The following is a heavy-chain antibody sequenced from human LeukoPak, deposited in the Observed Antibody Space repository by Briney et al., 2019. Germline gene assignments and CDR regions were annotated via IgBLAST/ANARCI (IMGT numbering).Heavy chain of an antibody. CDR2: INPNSGGT. V-gene: IGHV1-2*04. J-gene: IGHJ5*02. D-gene: IGHD6-13*01. CDR1: GYTCTAYY. CDR3: AKGTLPPGIAAAKGAENWFDP. Sequence: ASVEVSCKASGYTCTAYYMHWVRHAPGQGLVWRGWINPNSGGTNYAQKFQGWVTMTRDTSISTAYMELSRLRAEDTAVYYCAKGTLPPGIAAAKGAENWFDPWGQGTLVTVSS.